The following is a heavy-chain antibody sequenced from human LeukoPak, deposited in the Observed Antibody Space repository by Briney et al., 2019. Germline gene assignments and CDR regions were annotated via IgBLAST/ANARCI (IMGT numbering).Heavy chain of an antibody. V-gene: IGHV3-53*01. CDR1: GFTFSSSA. D-gene: IGHD3-16*01. CDR2: IYSAGST. J-gene: IGHJ4*02. CDR3: ARRAGAYTHPYDY. Sequence: SGGSLRLSCAASGFTFSSSAMSWVRQAPGKGLEWVSFIYSAGSTHYSDSVKGRFTISIDNSKNTLYLQMNSLRAEDTAVYYCARRAGAYTHPYDYWGQGTLVTVSS.